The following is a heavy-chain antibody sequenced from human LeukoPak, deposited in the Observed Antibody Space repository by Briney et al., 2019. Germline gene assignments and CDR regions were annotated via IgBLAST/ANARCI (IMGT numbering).Heavy chain of an antibody. CDR2: IYYSGST. J-gene: IGHJ3*02. D-gene: IGHD1-1*01. V-gene: IGHV4-59*01. CDR3: ARVSRTTGTTDAFDI. CDR1: GGSISSYY. Sequence: PSETLSLTCTVSGGSISSYYWSWIRQPPGKGLEWIGYIYYSGSTNYNPSLKSRVTISVDTSKNQFSLKLSSVTAADTAVYYCARVSRTTGTTDAFDIWGQGTMVTVSS.